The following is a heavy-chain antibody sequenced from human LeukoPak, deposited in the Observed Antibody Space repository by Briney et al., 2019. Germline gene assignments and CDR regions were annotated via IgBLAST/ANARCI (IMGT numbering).Heavy chain of an antibody. CDR3: AAGRPSQYGSGSYNDAEYFQH. CDR1: GGSISTINYY. J-gene: IGHJ1*01. D-gene: IGHD3-10*01. CDR2: IDHSGST. Sequence: SETLSLTCSVSGGSISTINYYWGWIRQPPGKGLEWIGEIDHSGSTNYNPSLKSRVTISVDTSKNQFSLKLSSVTAADTAVYYCAAGRPSQYGSGSYNDAEYFQHWGQGTLVTVSS. V-gene: IGHV4-39*07.